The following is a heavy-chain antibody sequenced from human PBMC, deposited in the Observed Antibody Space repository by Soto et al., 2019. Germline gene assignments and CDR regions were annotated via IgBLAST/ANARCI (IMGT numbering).Heavy chain of an antibody. J-gene: IGHJ4*02. CDR3: AKGTWYQLLPFSYSHY. D-gene: IGHD2-2*01. CDR1: GFTFDDYA. V-gene: IGHV3-9*01. Sequence: EVQLVESGGGLVQPGRSLRLSCAASGFTFDDYAMHWVRQAPGKGLEWVSGISWNSGSIGYADSVKGRFTISRDNAKNSLYLQMNSLRAEDTALYYCAKGTWYQLLPFSYSHYWGQGTLVTVSS. CDR2: ISWNSGSI.